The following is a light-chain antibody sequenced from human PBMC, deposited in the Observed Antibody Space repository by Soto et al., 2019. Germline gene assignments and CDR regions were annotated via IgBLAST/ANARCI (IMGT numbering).Light chain of an antibody. J-gene: IGLJ3*02. CDR3: NSYTSSRTLV. Sequence: QSVLTQPASVSGSPGQSITISCIGTSSDVGGYNFVSWYQQHPGKAPKLMIYEVSNRPSGVSNRFSGSKSGNTASLTISGLQAEDEADYYCNSYTSSRTLVFGGGTKVTVL. CDR2: EVS. V-gene: IGLV2-14*01. CDR1: SSDVGGYNF.